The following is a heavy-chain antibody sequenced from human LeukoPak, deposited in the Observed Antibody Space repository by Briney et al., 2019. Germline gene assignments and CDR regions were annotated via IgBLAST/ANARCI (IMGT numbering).Heavy chain of an antibody. V-gene: IGHV3-7*01. D-gene: IGHD3-3*01. Sequence: GGSLRLSCAASGFTFSSYWMSWVRQAPGKGLEWVANIKQDGSERYYVDSVKGRFTISRDNAKNSLYLQMNSLRAEDTAVYYCAGSYYDFWSGYFCFDYWGQGTLVTVSS. CDR3: AGSYYDFWSGYFCFDY. CDR2: IKQDGSER. J-gene: IGHJ4*02. CDR1: GFTFSSYW.